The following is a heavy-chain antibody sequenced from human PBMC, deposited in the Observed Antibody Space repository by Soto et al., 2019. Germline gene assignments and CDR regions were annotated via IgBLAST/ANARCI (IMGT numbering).Heavy chain of an antibody. CDR3: ARDDHKRDYVWGSYRVYYYYGMDV. D-gene: IGHD3-16*02. CDR1: GGSISSYY. Sequence: SETLSLTCTVSGGSISSYYWSWIRQPAGKGLEWIGRIYTSGSTNYNPSLKSRVTMSVDTSKNQFSLKLSSVTAADTAVYYCARDDHKRDYVWGSYRVYYYYGMDVWGQGTTVTVSS. CDR2: IYTSGST. J-gene: IGHJ6*02. V-gene: IGHV4-4*07.